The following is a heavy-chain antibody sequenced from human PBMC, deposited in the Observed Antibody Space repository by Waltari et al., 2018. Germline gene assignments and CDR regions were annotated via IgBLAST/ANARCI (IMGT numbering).Heavy chain of an antibody. CDR3: ARVTAMVDFDY. CDR2: SYYSGST. Sequence: QLQLQESGPGLVKPSETLSLTCTVSGGSISSSSYYWGWIRQPPGKGLEWIGSSYYSGSTYYNPSRKSRVTISVDTSKNQFSLKLSSVTAADTAVYYCARVTAMVDFDYWGQGTLVTVSS. CDR1: GGSISSSSYY. J-gene: IGHJ4*02. D-gene: IGHD5-18*01. V-gene: IGHV4-39*07.